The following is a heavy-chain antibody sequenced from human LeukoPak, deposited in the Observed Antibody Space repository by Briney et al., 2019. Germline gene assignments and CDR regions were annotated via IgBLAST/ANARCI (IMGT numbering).Heavy chain of an antibody. J-gene: IGHJ4*02. Sequence: ASVKVSCKASGYTFTGYYMHWVRQAPGQGLEWMGWITPNSDGTDYAQKFQGRVTMTRDTSITTAYMELSSLRSDDTAVYYCARSPIGLGFFDYWGQGTLVIVSS. D-gene: IGHD7-27*01. CDR1: GYTFTGYY. CDR2: ITPNSDGT. CDR3: ARSPIGLGFFDY. V-gene: IGHV1-2*02.